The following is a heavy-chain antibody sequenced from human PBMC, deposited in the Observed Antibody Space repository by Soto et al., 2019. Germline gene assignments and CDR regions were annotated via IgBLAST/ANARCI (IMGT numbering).Heavy chain of an antibody. V-gene: IGHV3-23*01. CDR2: ISGGTST. CDR1: GFTFSTYA. Sequence: GGSLRLSCSASGFTFSTYAMSWVRQAPGRGLEWVSAISGGTSTYYADSVKGRFTISRDNSKNTLYLQMNSLRADDTAVYYCAKDPIVGPDHYFDSWGQGTMVTVYS. D-gene: IGHD1-26*01. CDR3: AKDPIVGPDHYFDS. J-gene: IGHJ4*02.